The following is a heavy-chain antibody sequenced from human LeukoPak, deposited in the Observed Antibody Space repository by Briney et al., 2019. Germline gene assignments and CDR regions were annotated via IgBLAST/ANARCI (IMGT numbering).Heavy chain of an antibody. J-gene: IGHJ5*02. D-gene: IGHD4-23*01. CDR2: INPSGGST. V-gene: IGHV1-46*01. CDR3: ARDNSVEDTAWWFDP. Sequence: ASVKVSCKASGYTFTSYYMHWVRQAPGQGLEWMGIINPSGGSTSCAQKFQGRVTMTRDMSTSTDYMELSSLRSEDTAVYYCARDNSVEDTAWWFDPWGQGTLVTVSS. CDR1: GYTFTSYY.